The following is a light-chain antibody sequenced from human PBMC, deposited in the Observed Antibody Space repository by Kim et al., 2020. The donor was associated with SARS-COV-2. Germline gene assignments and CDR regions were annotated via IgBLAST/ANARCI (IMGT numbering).Light chain of an antibody. CDR2: EDN. CDR3: QSYDSSIVV. V-gene: IGLV6-57*03. Sequence: GKTVTISCTRSSGSIASNYVQWYQQRPGSAPTIVIYEDNQRPSGVPDRFSGSIDSSSNSASLTISGLKTEDEADYFCQSYDSSIVVFGGGTKVTVL. CDR1: SGSIASNY. J-gene: IGLJ2*01.